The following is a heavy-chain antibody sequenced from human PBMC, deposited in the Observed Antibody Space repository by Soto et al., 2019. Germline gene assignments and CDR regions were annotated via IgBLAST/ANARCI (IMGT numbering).Heavy chain of an antibody. CDR3: ARNTFVGYYDSSGYWGFDY. J-gene: IGHJ4*02. CDR1: GGSISSYY. Sequence: PSETLSLTCTVSGGSISSYYWSWIRQPPGKGLEWIGYTYYSGSTNYNPSLKSRVTISVDTSKNQFSLKLSSVTAADTAVYFCARNTFVGYYDSSGYWGFDYWGQGTLVTVSS. CDR2: TYYSGST. D-gene: IGHD3-22*01. V-gene: IGHV4-59*01.